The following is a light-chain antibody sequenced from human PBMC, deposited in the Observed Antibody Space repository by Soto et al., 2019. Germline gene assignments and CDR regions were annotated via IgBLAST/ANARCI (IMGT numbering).Light chain of an antibody. CDR1: RNINTY. CDR3: QQTSAAPFT. V-gene: IGKV1-39*01. CDR2: GAS. Sequence: DIPMAKSPSSLSASVGDPITITCRASRNINTYLNWYQQKPGKAPKLLIFGASSLPSGVPSRFSGSGSRTDFTLTINSLQPEDFATYCCQQTSAAPFTFGPGTKVDIK. J-gene: IGKJ3*01.